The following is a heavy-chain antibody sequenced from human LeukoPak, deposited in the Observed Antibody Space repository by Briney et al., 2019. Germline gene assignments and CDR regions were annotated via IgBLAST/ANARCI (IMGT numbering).Heavy chain of an antibody. D-gene: IGHD6-6*01. J-gene: IGHJ4*02. Sequence: GGSLRLSCAASGFTFSSYGMHWVRQAPGKGLEWVAFIRFTIPRDNSKNTLYLQMNSLRAEDTAVYYCAKDTYSSSSVIDYWGQGTLVTVSS. V-gene: IGHV3-30*02. CDR1: GFTFSSYG. CDR3: AKDTYSSSSVIDY.